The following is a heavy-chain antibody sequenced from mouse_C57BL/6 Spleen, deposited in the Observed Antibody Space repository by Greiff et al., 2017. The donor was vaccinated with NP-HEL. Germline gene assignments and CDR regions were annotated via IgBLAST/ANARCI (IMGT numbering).Heavy chain of an antibody. CDR1: GFTFSSYA. CDR3: AREASYYYGSRYFDY. D-gene: IGHD1-1*01. V-gene: IGHV5-4*01. J-gene: IGHJ2*01. Sequence: EVQRVESGGGLVKPGGSLKLSCAASGFTFSSYAMSWVRQTPEKRLEWVATISDGGSYTYYPDNVKGRFTISRDNAKNNLYLQMSHRKSEDTAMYYCAREASYYYGSRYFDYWGQGTTLTVSS. CDR2: ISDGGSYT.